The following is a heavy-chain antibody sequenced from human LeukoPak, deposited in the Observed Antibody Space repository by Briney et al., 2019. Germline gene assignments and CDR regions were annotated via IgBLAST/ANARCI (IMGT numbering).Heavy chain of an antibody. CDR1: GFTFSSYA. CDR2: ISGSGGST. CDR3: AKDLKTTVTTYPHYYYYYGMDV. V-gene: IGHV3-23*01. J-gene: IGHJ6*02. D-gene: IGHD4-17*01. Sequence: GGSLRLSCAASGFTFSSYAMSWVRQAPGKGLEWVSAISGSGGSTYYADSVKGRFTISRDNSKNTLYLQMNSLRAEDTAVYYCAKDLKTTVTTYPHYYYYYGMDVWGQGATVTVSS.